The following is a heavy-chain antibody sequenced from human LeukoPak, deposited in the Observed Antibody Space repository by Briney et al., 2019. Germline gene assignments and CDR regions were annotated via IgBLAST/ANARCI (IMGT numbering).Heavy chain of an antibody. J-gene: IGHJ4*02. D-gene: IGHD6-19*01. CDR1: GFTFSSYW. CDR2: IKQDGSEK. CDR3: AKEDVSGWYGVDY. Sequence: GGSLRLSCAASGFTFSSYWMSWVRQAPGKGLEWVANIKQDGSEKYYVDSVKGRFTISRDNAKNSLYLQMNSLRAEDTAVYYCAKEDVSGWYGVDYWGRGTLVTVSS. V-gene: IGHV3-7*01.